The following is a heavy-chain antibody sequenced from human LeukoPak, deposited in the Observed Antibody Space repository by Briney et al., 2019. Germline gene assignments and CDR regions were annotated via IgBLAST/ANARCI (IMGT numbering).Heavy chain of an antibody. Sequence: GGSRRLSCAASGFTFDDYAMHWVRQAPGKGLEWVSGISWNSGSIGYADSVKGRFTISRDNSRNTVHLQMDSLGAEDTAVYYCAQDYYDSGAYYHPYGYWGQGTLVTVSS. CDR3: AQDYYDSGAYYHPYGY. CDR2: ISWNSGSI. V-gene: IGHV3-9*01. D-gene: IGHD3-22*01. J-gene: IGHJ4*02. CDR1: GFTFDDYA.